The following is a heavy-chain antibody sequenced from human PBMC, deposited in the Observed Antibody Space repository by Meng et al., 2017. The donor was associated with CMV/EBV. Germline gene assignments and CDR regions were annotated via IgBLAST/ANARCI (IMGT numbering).Heavy chain of an antibody. CDR1: GGSISSSSYY. V-gene: IGHV4-39*07. Sequence: SETLSLTCTVSGGSISSSSYYWGWIRQPPGKGLEWIGSIYYSGSTYYNPSLKSRVTISVDTSKNQFSLKLSPVTAADTAVYYCARAPDPKPTTVTTSEYYFDYWGQGTLVTVSS. CDR2: IYYSGST. CDR3: ARAPDPKPTTVTTSEYYFDY. D-gene: IGHD4-11*01. J-gene: IGHJ4*02.